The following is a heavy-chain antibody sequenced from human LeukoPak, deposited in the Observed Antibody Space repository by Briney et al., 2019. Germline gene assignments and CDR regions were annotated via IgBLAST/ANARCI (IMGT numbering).Heavy chain of an antibody. D-gene: IGHD3-16*01. CDR2: IYPGDSNT. CDR3: ARRPMIPFGGAQYYFDY. CDR1: GYIFTSYW. Sequence: GASLKISCKGSGYIFTSYWIGWVRQMPGKGLEWMGIIYPGDSNTKYSPSFQGQVTISADKSIRTAYLQWSSLEASDTAMYYCARRPMIPFGGAQYYFDYWGQGTLVTVSS. J-gene: IGHJ4*02. V-gene: IGHV5-51*01.